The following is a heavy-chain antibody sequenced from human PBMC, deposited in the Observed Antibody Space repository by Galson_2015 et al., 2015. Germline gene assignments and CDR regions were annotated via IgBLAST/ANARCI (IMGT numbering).Heavy chain of an antibody. CDR2: IIPIFGTA. CDR1: GGTFSSYA. Sequence: KVSCKASGGTFSSYAISWVRQAPGQGLEWMGGIIPIFGTANYARKFQGRVTITADESTSTAYMELSSLRSEDTAVYYCARDQGIVVVPAAMNWFDPWGQGTLVTVSS. D-gene: IGHD2-2*01. CDR3: ARDQGIVVVPAAMNWFDP. J-gene: IGHJ5*02. V-gene: IGHV1-69*01.